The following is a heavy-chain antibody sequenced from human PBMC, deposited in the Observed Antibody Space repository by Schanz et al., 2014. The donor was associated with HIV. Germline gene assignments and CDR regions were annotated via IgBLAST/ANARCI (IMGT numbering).Heavy chain of an antibody. CDR3: ARDPSWNYYRYHFDY. V-gene: IGHV3-30*03. CDR2: ISYDGSKK. Sequence: QAQLVESGGGVVQPGGSLRLSCAASGFTFSTFGMHWVRQAPGKGLECVAVISYDGSKKYYADSVKGRFTISRDNSKNSLFLQMASLRDEDTAVYYCARDPSWNYYRYHFDYWGQGSLVTVSS. CDR1: GFTFSTFG. J-gene: IGHJ4*02. D-gene: IGHD3-22*01.